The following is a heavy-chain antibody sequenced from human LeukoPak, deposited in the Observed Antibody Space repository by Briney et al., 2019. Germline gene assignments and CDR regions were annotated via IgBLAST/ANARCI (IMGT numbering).Heavy chain of an antibody. D-gene: IGHD2-8*01. Sequence: GGSLRLSCGVSGFGFSDSYMTWIRQPPGKGLEWLAYISGSGSDMYYAASVKGRFTITRDNAKNSLYLQMNSPGPDDTALYYCSTDPRLLIYWGHGTLVTVSS. V-gene: IGHV3-11*01. CDR2: ISGSGSDM. J-gene: IGHJ4*01. CDR1: GFGFSDSY. CDR3: STDPRLLIY.